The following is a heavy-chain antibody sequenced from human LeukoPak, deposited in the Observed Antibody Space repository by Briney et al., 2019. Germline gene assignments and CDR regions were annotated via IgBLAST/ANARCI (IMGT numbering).Heavy chain of an antibody. J-gene: IGHJ4*02. CDR1: GGSFSGYY. Sequence: PSETLSLACAVYGGSFSGYYWSWIRQPPGKGLEWVGEINHSGSTNYNPSLKSRVTISVDTSKNQFSLKLSSVTAADTAVYYCARARGPGYSYGYSYYFDYWGQGTLVTVSS. CDR2: INHSGST. CDR3: ARARGPGYSYGYSYYFDY. D-gene: IGHD5-18*01. V-gene: IGHV4-34*01.